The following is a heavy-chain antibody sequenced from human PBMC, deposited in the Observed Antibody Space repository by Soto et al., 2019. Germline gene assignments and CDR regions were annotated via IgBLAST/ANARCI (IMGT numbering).Heavy chain of an antibody. Sequence: QVQLVQSGAEVKTPGSSVKVSCKASGGTFSSYAISWVRQAPGHGLEWMGGIIPIFGTANYTQKSQGRVTITADNSTSTADMEVSSLRTADTAVYYCARDKDGYYYCFDYLGQGTLVTVSS. CDR3: ARDKDGYYYCFDY. CDR1: GGTFSSYA. D-gene: IGHD2-21*01. J-gene: IGHJ4*02. CDR2: IIPIFGTA. V-gene: IGHV1-69*06.